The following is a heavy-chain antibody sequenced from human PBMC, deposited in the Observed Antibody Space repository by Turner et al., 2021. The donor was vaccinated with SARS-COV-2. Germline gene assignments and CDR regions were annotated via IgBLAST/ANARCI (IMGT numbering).Heavy chain of an antibody. V-gene: IGHV3-30*18. Sequence: QVQLVESGGGVVQPGRSLRHSCAASGFIFSTYGMHWVRQAPGKGLEWVAVISYDGSNKYYADSVKGRFTISRDNSKNTLYLQMNSLRAEDTAVYYCAKARDGYNYFDYWGQGTLVTVSS. CDR1: GFIFSTYG. D-gene: IGHD5-12*01. J-gene: IGHJ4*02. CDR3: AKARDGYNYFDY. CDR2: ISYDGSNK.